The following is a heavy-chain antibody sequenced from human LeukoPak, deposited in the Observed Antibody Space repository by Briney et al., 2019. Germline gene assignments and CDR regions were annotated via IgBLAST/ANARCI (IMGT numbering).Heavy chain of an antibody. CDR3: ARDQTGSDAGGFDY. Sequence: SETLSLTCTVSGGSISTYYWSWIRQPPGKGLEWIGFIDYSGSTDYNPSLKSRVTISVDTSKNQFSLKLTSVTAADTAVYYCARDQTGSDAGGFDYWGQGTLVTVSS. D-gene: IGHD1-14*01. J-gene: IGHJ4*02. V-gene: IGHV4-59*01. CDR2: IDYSGST. CDR1: GGSISTYY.